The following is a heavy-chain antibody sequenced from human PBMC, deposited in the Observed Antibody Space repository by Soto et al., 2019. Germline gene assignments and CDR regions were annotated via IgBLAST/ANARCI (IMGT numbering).Heavy chain of an antibody. CDR2: IYYSGST. V-gene: IGHV4-31*03. D-gene: IGHD3-10*01. CDR3: ARVSQDPRGAPDWFDP. Sequence: QVQLQESGPGLVKPSQTLSLTCTVSGGSISSGGYYWSWIRQHPGKGLEWIGYIYYSGSTYYNPSLKSRVTISVDTSKNQFSLKLSSVTAADTAVYYCARVSQDPRGAPDWFDPWGQGTLVTVSS. CDR1: GGSISSGGYY. J-gene: IGHJ5*02.